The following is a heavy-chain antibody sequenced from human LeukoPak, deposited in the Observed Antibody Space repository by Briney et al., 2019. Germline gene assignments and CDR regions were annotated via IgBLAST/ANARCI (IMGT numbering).Heavy chain of an antibody. J-gene: IGHJ4*02. CDR1: VGSISSYY. V-gene: IGHV4-59*01. CDR3: TIVHSGYDSHFDY. Sequence: SETLSLTCTVSVGSISSYYWSWIRQPPGKGLEWIGYIYYSGSTYYNPSLKSRVTISVDTSKNQFSLKLSSVTAADTAVYYCTIVHSGYDSHFDYWGQGTLVTVSS. D-gene: IGHD5-12*01. CDR2: IYYSGST.